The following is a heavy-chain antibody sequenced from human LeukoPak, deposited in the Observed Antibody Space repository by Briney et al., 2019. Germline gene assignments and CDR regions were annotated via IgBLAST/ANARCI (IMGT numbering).Heavy chain of an antibody. Sequence: GGSLRLSCAASGFTFSSYSMNWVRQAPGKGLEWVSSISSSSSYIYYADSVKGRFTISRDNAKNSLYLQMNSLRAEDTAVYYCARAYLDYYYMDVWGKGTTVTISS. CDR2: ISSSSSYI. D-gene: IGHD3-10*01. V-gene: IGHV3-21*01. J-gene: IGHJ6*03. CDR1: GFTFSSYS. CDR3: ARAYLDYYYMDV.